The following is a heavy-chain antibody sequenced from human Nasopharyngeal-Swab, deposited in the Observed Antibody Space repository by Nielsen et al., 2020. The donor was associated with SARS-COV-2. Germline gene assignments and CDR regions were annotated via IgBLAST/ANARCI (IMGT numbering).Heavy chain of an antibody. CDR3: VLETYGSYYYYYMDV. J-gene: IGHJ6*03. D-gene: IGHD4-17*01. V-gene: IGHV3-72*01. Sequence: WIRQSPGKGLEWVGRTRNKANSYTTEYAASVKGRFTISRDDSKNSLYLQMNSLKTEDTAVYYCVLETYGSYYYYYMDVWGKGTTVTVSS. CDR2: TRNKANSYTT.